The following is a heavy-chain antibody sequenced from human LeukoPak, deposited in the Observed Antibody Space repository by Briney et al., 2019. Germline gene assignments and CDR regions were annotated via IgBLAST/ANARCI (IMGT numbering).Heavy chain of an antibody. J-gene: IGHJ4*02. CDR2: IYYSGST. D-gene: IGHD2-15*01. CDR1: GGSISSSSYY. V-gene: IGHV4-39*01. CDR3: VRVICSDGSCRFDY. Sequence: SETLSLTCTVSGGSISSSSYYWGWIRQPPGKGLEWIGSIYYSGSTYYNPSLKSRVTISVDTSKNQFSLKLSSVTAADTAVYYCVRVICSDGSCRFDYWGQGTLVTVSS.